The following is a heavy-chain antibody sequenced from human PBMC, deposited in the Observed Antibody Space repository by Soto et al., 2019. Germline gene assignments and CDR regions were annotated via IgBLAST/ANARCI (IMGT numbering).Heavy chain of an antibody. CDR1: RFTFSSYA. CDR2: ISDSGGTT. D-gene: IGHD3-10*01. Sequence: PGGSLRLSCVGSRFTFSSYAMAWVRQAPGKGLEWVSSISDSGGTTYYADFVKGRFTVSRDNSKNTLFLQMRSLSVEDTALYYCAKDRVQGRRGGLFASWGQGTLVTVSS. J-gene: IGHJ5*02. V-gene: IGHV3-23*01. CDR3: AKDRVQGRRGGLFAS.